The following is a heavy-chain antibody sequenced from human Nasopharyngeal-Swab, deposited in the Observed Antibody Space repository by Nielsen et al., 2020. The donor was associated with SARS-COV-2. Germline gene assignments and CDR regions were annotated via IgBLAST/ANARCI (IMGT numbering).Heavy chain of an antibody. V-gene: IGHV1-18*01. CDR2: ISAYNGNT. D-gene: IGHD3-16*02. Sequence: ASVKVSCKASGYTFTSYGISWVRQAPGQGLEWMGWISAYNGNTNYAQKLQGRVTVTTDTSTSTAYMELRSLRSDDTAVYYCARALDYVWGSYRHNWFDPWGQGTLVTVSS. J-gene: IGHJ5*02. CDR3: ARALDYVWGSYRHNWFDP. CDR1: GYTFTSYG.